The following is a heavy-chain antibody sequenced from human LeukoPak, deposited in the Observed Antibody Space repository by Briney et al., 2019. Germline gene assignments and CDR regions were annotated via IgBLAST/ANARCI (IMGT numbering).Heavy chain of an antibody. V-gene: IGHV1-69*13. CDR1: GGTFSSYA. J-gene: IGHJ4*02. CDR3: NLNLRDIVVVVAHSGFDH. D-gene: IGHD2-15*01. CDR2: IIPIFGTA. Sequence: EASVKVSCKASGGTFSSYAISWVRQAPGQGLEWMGGIIPIFGTANYAQKFQGRVTITADESTSTAYMELSSLRSEDTAVYYCNLNLRDIVVVVAHSGFDHWGQGTLVTVSS.